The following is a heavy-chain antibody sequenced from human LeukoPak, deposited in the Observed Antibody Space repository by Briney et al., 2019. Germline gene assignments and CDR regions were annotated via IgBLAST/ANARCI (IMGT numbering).Heavy chain of an antibody. CDR3: AREGPRGNSQFDY. J-gene: IGHJ4*02. D-gene: IGHD2/OR15-2a*01. Sequence: GGSLRLSCAASGFTFSNYGMHWVRQAPGKGLEWVALIWYDGSNKYYTDSVKGRLTISRDNSKDALFLQMNSLRAEDTAVYYCAREGPRGNSQFDYWGQGTLVTVS. CDR2: IWYDGSNK. V-gene: IGHV3-33*01. CDR1: GFTFSNYG.